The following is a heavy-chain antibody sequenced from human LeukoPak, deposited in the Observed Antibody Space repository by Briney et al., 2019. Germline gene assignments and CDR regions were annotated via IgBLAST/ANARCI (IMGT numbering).Heavy chain of an antibody. Sequence: PRGSLRLSCAASGFTFSKYWMLWVRQAPGKGLESVSRINTDGTVTTYADSVKGRFTVSRDNADNTMFLQMNSVRDEGTAVYYCAAKQWLAPPPDSWGQGTPVTVSS. D-gene: IGHD6-19*01. CDR3: AAKQWLAPPPDS. V-gene: IGHV3-74*01. J-gene: IGHJ4*02. CDR1: GFTFSKYW. CDR2: INTDGTVT.